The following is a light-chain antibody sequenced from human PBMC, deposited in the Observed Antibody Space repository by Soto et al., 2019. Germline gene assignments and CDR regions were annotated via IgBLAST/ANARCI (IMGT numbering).Light chain of an antibody. CDR2: SDN. CDR1: SSNIGSNY. CDR3: AAWDDSLSGYV. V-gene: IGLV1-47*02. J-gene: IGLJ1*01. Sequence: QSVLTQPPSASGTPGQRVTISCYGSSSNIGSNYVYWFQQLPGTAPKLLIYSDNQRPSGVPDRFSGSKSGTSASLAISGLPSEDEADYYCAAWDDSLSGYVFGTGPKLTVL.